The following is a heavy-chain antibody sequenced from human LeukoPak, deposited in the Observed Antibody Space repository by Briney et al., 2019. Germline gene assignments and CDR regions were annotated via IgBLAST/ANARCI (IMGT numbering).Heavy chain of an antibody. Sequence: PGGSLRLSCAASGFTFSSYSMNWVRQAPGKGLEWVSSISSSSSYIYYADSVKGRFTISRDNAKNSLYLQMNSLRAEDTAVYYCARDLEASTSCLDYWGQGTLVTVSS. J-gene: IGHJ4*02. V-gene: IGHV3-21*01. CDR3: ARDLEASTSCLDY. D-gene: IGHD2-2*01. CDR2: ISSSSSYI. CDR1: GFTFSSYS.